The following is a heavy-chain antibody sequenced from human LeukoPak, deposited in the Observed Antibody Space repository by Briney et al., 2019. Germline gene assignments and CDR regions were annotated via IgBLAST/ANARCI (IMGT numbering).Heavy chain of an antibody. CDR2: IKGDGSAK. J-gene: IGHJ4*02. Sequence: GGSLRLSCAASGFTFNIYWMMWARQAPGKGLEWVAYIKGDGSAKHYVDSVRGRFTISRDNAENSLYLQMNSLRTEDTAVYYCARDAGFGGNSDFWGQGTLVTVSS. D-gene: IGHD4-23*01. CDR1: GFTFNIYW. CDR3: ARDAGFGGNSDF. V-gene: IGHV3-7*01.